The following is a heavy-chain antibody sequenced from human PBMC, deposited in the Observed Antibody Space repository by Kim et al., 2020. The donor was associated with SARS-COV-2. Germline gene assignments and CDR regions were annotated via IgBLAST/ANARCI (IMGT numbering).Heavy chain of an antibody. CDR1: GFTFSKYA. J-gene: IGHJ5*01. Sequence: GGSLRLSCAASGFTFSKYAMSWVRQAPGKGLEWVSTISGSGDTTYFAGSVKGRFTISRDNSKNTLHLKMNTLRVDDTAVYYCAKDPRSNCSPEGWFDPWGQGTPVTVPS. CDR2: ISGSGDTT. V-gene: IGHV3-23*01. D-gene: IGHD3-16*02. CDR3: AKDPRSNCSPEGWFDP.